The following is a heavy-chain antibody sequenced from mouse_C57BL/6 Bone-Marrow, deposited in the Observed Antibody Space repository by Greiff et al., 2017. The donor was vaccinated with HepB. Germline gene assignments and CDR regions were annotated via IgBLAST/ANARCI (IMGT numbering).Heavy chain of an antibody. D-gene: IGHD2-4*01. Sequence: EVKLVESGAGLVKPGGSLKLSCAASGFTFSSYAMPWVRQTPEKRLEWVAYISSGGDDIDYADTVKGRFTISRDNARNTLYLQMSSLKSEDTAMYDCTRRIYYETGYVDDWGKGTTVTVSS. J-gene: IGHJ1*03. CDR1: GFTFSSYA. CDR2: ISSGGDDI. V-gene: IGHV5-9-1*02. CDR3: TRRIYYETGYVDD.